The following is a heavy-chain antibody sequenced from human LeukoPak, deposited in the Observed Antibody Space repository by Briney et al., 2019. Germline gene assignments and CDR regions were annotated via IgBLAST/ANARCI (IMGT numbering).Heavy chain of an antibody. CDR2: INPSGGST. D-gene: IGHD2-21*02. CDR1: GYTFTSYY. CDR3: ARDVHKQVMTAPNFDY. J-gene: IGHJ4*02. V-gene: IGHV1-46*01. Sequence: ASVKVSCKASGYTFTSYYMHWVRQAPGQGLEWMGIINPSGGSTSYAQKFQGRVTMTRDTSTSTVYMELSSLRSEDTAVYYCARDVHKQVMTAPNFDYWGQGTLVTVSS.